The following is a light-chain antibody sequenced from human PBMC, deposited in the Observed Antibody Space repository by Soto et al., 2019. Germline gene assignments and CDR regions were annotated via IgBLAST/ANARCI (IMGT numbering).Light chain of an antibody. CDR2: DVS. V-gene: IGLV2-14*03. J-gene: IGLJ2*01. CDR3: STYTSRRTR. CDR1: SSDIGGYIY. Sequence: QSALTQPASVSGSPGQSSTISCTGTSSDIGGYIYVSWYPHHPGKAPKLLIYDVSNRPSGVSNRFSGSKSGNTASLTISGLQVEDEADYFCSTYTSRRTRFGGGTKLTVL.